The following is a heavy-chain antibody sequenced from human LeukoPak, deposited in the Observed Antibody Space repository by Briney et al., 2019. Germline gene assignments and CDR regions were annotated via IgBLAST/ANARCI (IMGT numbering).Heavy chain of an antibody. Sequence: PSGTLSLTCAVSGGSISSSNWWSWIRQPPGKGLEWIGEINHSGSTNYNPSLKSRVTISVDTSKNQFSLKLSSVTAADTAVYYCARGGYGDYFCWFDPWGQGTLVTVSS. CDR2: INHSGST. J-gene: IGHJ5*02. CDR1: GGSISSSNW. D-gene: IGHD4-17*01. CDR3: ARGGYGDYFCWFDP. V-gene: IGHV4-4*02.